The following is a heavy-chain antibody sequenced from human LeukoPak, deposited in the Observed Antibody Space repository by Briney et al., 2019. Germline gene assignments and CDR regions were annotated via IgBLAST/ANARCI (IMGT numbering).Heavy chain of an antibody. CDR2: ITSNSGSI. V-gene: IGHV3-9*01. Sequence: PGRSLRLSCAASGFTFDDYVMHWVRQAPGKGLEWVSGITSNSGSIGYADSVKGRFTISRDNAKNLLYLQMNSLRAEATALYYCAKDRGRNYYYYMDVWGKGTTVTVSS. D-gene: IGHD2-15*01. J-gene: IGHJ6*03. CDR3: AKDRGRNYYYYMDV. CDR1: GFTFDDYV.